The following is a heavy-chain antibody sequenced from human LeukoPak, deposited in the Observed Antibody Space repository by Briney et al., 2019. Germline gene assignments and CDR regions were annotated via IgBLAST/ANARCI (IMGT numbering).Heavy chain of an antibody. CDR3: AGPSRIQLWPAFDI. CDR2: IYSGGST. Sequence: PGGSLRLSCAASGFTVSSNYMSWVRQAPGKGPEWVSVIYSGGSTYYADSVKGRFTISRDNSKNTLYLQMNSLRAEDTAVYYCAGPSRIQLWPAFDIWGQGTMVTVSS. D-gene: IGHD5-18*01. V-gene: IGHV3-66*01. J-gene: IGHJ3*02. CDR1: GFTVSSNY.